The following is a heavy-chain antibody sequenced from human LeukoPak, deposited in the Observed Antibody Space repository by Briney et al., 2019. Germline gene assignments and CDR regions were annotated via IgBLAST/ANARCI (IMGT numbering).Heavy chain of an antibody. D-gene: IGHD6-6*01. J-gene: IGHJ6*03. CDR3: ARDRHVPGLYYYYMDV. Sequence: GGSLRLSCAASGFIFSSYWMSWVRQAPGKGLEWVASIKEDGTETYYVDSVKGRFTISRDNAKNSLYLQLNSLRPEDTAVYFCARDRHVPGLYYYYMDVWGKGTTVTVSS. CDR1: GFIFSSYW. V-gene: IGHV3-7*01. CDR2: IKEDGTET.